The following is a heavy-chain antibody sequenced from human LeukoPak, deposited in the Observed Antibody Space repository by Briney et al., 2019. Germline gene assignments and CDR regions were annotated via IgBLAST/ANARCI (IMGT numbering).Heavy chain of an antibody. J-gene: IGHJ3*02. CDR3: ARSIVVVTATLIRNDAFDI. D-gene: IGHD2-21*02. CDR1: GDSISSDNSY. V-gene: IGHV4-30-4*08. Sequence: PSETLSLTCTVSGDSISSDNSYWGWIRQPPGKGLEWIGYIYYSGSTYYNPSLKSRVTISVDTSKNQFSLKLSSVTAADTAVYYCARSIVVVTATLIRNDAFDIWGQGTMVTVSS. CDR2: IYYSGST.